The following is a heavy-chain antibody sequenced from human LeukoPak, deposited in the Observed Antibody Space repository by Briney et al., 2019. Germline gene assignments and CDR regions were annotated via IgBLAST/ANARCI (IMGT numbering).Heavy chain of an antibody. D-gene: IGHD3-9*01. CDR3: ANKYFDWLSDGDY. Sequence: AGGSLRLSCAASGFIFSNYWMSWVRQAPGKGLEWVTNIKKDGSAKYYVDSVRGRFTISRDNAKNSLYLQMNSLRAEDTAVYYCANKYFDWLSDGDYWGQGTLVTVSS. V-gene: IGHV3-7*03. CDR2: IKKDGSAK. J-gene: IGHJ4*02. CDR1: GFIFSNYW.